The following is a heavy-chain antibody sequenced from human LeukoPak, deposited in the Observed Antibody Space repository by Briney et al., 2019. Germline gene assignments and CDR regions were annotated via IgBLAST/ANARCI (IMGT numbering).Heavy chain of an antibody. V-gene: IGHV3-30*18. Sequence: GGSLRLSCAASGFTLIYYEMNWVRQAPGKGLEWVGVISFDGSYKYYADSVKGRFTISRDNSKNTLYLQTNSLRAEDTAVFYCAKGVATATLHGAFDIWGQGTMVTVSS. D-gene: IGHD5-18*01. CDR3: AKGVATATLHGAFDI. J-gene: IGHJ3*02. CDR1: GFTLIYYE. CDR2: ISFDGSYK.